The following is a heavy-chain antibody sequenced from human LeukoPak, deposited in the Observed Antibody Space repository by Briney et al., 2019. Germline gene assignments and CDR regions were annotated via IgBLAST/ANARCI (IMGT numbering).Heavy chain of an antibody. CDR3: ARDPNLYSGTYDTY. CDR2: IKQDGSER. Sequence: GGSLRLSCVVSGVTFSSHWMSWVRQAPGKGLEWVANIKQDGSERFYVDSVKGRFTISRDNAKNSVFLQMNSLRAEDTAVYYCARDPNLYSGTYDTYWGQGTLVTVSS. CDR1: GVTFSSHW. V-gene: IGHV3-7*03. J-gene: IGHJ4*02. D-gene: IGHD1-26*01.